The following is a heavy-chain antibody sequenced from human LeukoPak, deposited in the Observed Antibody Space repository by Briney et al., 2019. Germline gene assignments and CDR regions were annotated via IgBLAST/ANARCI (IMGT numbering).Heavy chain of an antibody. CDR1: GFTFNNYA. CDR2: ISGSGGTT. Sequence: GGSLRLSWAASGFTFNNYAMNWVRQAPGKGLEWVSVISGSGGTTYYADSVKGRFTISRDNSKNTLYLQMNSLRAEDTAVYYCARVYGDYGYYFDYWGQGTLVTVSS. V-gene: IGHV3-23*01. D-gene: IGHD4-17*01. CDR3: ARVYGDYGYYFDY. J-gene: IGHJ4*02.